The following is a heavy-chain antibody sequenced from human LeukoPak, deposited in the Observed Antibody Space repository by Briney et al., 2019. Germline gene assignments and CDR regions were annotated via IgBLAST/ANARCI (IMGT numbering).Heavy chain of an antibody. V-gene: IGHV3-9*01. CDR2: VSWNSGNI. Sequence: SLSLSCKASGFTFEEYAMHWVRQPPGKGLEWVAGVSWNSGNINYADSVKGRFTSSRDNAKNSLYLQMNSLRPEDTALYYCGRGYFGSGSSSGPIDYWGQGTLVTVSS. CDR3: GRGYFGSGSSSGPIDY. D-gene: IGHD3-10*01. J-gene: IGHJ4*02. CDR1: GFTFEEYA.